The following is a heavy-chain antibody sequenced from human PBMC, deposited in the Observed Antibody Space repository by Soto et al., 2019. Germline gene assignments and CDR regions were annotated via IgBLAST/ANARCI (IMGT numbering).Heavy chain of an antibody. Sequence: GGSLRLSCAASGFTFSDYYMSWIRQAPGKGLEWVSYITSSGSTIYYADSVKGRFTISRDDAKNSLYLQMNSLRAEDTAVYYCAREKTAMVTVDYWGQGTLVTVSS. CDR3: AREKTAMVTVDY. CDR1: GFTFSDYY. CDR2: ITSSGSTI. J-gene: IGHJ4*02. D-gene: IGHD5-18*01. V-gene: IGHV3-11*01.